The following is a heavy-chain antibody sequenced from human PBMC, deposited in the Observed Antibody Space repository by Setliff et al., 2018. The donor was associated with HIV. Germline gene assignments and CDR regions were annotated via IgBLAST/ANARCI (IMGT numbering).Heavy chain of an antibody. CDR1: GFTFSDYG. CDR3: ARGYPGDCSSSRCPGVFDI. Sequence: GGSLRLSCAASGFTFSDYGMQWVRQAPGKGLEWVAVIWFDGGNKYYTDSVTGRFTISRDISENTLYLQMHSLRAEDTAVYYCARGYPGDCSSSRCPGVFDIWGQGTMVTVSS. V-gene: IGHV3-33*08. CDR2: IWFDGGNK. J-gene: IGHJ3*02. D-gene: IGHD2-2*01.